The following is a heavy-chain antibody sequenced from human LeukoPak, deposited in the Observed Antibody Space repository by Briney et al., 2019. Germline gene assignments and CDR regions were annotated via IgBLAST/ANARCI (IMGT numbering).Heavy chain of an antibody. D-gene: IGHD6-19*01. CDR3: ARTGYISGNWFDP. Sequence: SETLSLTCTVSGGSVSSSSFYWGWIRQPPGKGLEWIGTIYYGGSTYYNPSLKSRVTISVDTSKNQFSLKLSSVTAADTAVYYCARTGYISGNWFDPWGQGTLITVSS. J-gene: IGHJ5*02. CDR1: GGSVSSSSFY. V-gene: IGHV4-39*01. CDR2: IYYGGST.